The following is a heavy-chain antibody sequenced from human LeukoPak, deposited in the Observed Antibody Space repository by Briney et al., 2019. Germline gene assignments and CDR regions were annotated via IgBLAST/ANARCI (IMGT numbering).Heavy chain of an antibody. CDR2: INHSGST. Sequence: SETLSLTCAVYGGSFSGYYWSWIRQPPGEGLEWIGEINHSGSTNYNPSLKSRVTISVDTSKNQFSLKLSSVTAADTAVYYCARAELRDCSSTSCYGRLDAFDIWGQGTMVTVSS. CDR1: GGSFSGYY. V-gene: IGHV4-34*01. CDR3: ARAELRDCSSTSCYGRLDAFDI. J-gene: IGHJ3*02. D-gene: IGHD2-2*01.